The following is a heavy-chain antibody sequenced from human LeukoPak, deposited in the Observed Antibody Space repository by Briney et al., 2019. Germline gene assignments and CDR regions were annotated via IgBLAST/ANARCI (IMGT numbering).Heavy chain of an antibody. J-gene: IGHJ3*02. V-gene: IGHV1-24*01. D-gene: IGHD6-19*01. CDR2: FDPEDGET. CDR1: GCTLTELS. CDR3: ARVGYSSGWGFPNDAFDI. Sequence: ASVKVSCKVSGCTLTELSMHWVRQAPGKGLEWMGGFDPEDGETIYAQKFQGRVTMTEDTSTDTAYMELSSLRSEDTAVYYCARVGYSSGWGFPNDAFDIWGQGTMVTVSS.